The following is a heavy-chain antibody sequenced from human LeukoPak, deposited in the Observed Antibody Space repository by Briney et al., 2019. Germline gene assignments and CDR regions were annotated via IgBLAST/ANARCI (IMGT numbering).Heavy chain of an antibody. D-gene: IGHD1-26*01. CDR3: AKVEWELLRLDHDAFDI. V-gene: IGHV3-23*01. J-gene: IGHJ3*02. Sequence: GGSLRLSCAASGFTFSSYAMSWVRQAPGKGLEWVSAISGSGGSTYYADPVKGRFTISRDNSKNTLYLQMNSLRAEDTAVYYCAKVEWELLRLDHDAFDIWGQGTMVTVSS. CDR2: ISGSGGST. CDR1: GFTFSSYA.